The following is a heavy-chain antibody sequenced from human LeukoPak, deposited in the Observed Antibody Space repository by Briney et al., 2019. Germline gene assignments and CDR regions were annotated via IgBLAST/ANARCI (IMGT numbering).Heavy chain of an antibody. Sequence: GGSLRLSCAASGFTFSSYAMHWVRQAPGKGLEWVAVISYDGSNKYYADSVKGRFTISRDNSKNTLYLQMNSLRAEDTAVYYWAKPLHGYYDILTGYPFDYWGQGTLVTVSS. J-gene: IGHJ4*02. V-gene: IGHV3-30*04. D-gene: IGHD3-9*01. CDR1: GFTFSSYA. CDR2: ISYDGSNK. CDR3: AKPLHGYYDILTGYPFDY.